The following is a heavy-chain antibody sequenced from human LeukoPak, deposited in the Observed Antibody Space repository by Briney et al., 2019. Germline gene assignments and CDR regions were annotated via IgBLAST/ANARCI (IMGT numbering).Heavy chain of an antibody. CDR2: VFDSGNT. D-gene: IGHD2/OR15-2a*01. J-gene: IGHJ5*02. CDR1: GGSINNHY. Sequence: SETLSLTCSVSGGSINNHYWSWIRQTPGKGLEWIGYVFDSGNTNYNPSVKSRVTISVDTSRNQFSLRLSSVTAADTAVYYCAKHLTNAFYDMIWFDPWGQGILVTVSS. CDR3: AKHLTNAFYDMIWFDP. V-gene: IGHV4-59*11.